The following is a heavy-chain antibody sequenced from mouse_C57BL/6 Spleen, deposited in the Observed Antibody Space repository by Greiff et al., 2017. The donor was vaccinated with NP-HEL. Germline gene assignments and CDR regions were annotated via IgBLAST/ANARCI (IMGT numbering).Heavy chain of an antibody. V-gene: IGHV1-15*01. CDR1: GYTFTDYE. CDR2: IDPETGGT. J-gene: IGHJ1*03. CDR3: TREDDYDGWYFDV. Sequence: QVQLKESGAELVRPGASVTLSCKASGYTFTDYEMHWVKQTPVHGLEWIGAIDPETGGTAYNQKFKGKAILTADKSSSTAYMELRSLTSEDSAVYYCTREDDYDGWYFDVWGTGTTVTVSS. D-gene: IGHD2-4*01.